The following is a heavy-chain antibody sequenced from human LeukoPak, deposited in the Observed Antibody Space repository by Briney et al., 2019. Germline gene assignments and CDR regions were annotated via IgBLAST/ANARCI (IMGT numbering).Heavy chain of an antibody. Sequence: SETLSLTCTVSRGSIRSGGFYLTWIRQHPGKGLEWLGYISYDGTTYYNPSLKSRVTISVDTSKNQFSLKLSSVTAADTAVYYCARHVLEGATFFNYWGQGTLVTVSS. CDR2: ISYDGTT. CDR3: ARHVLEGATFFNY. CDR1: RGSIRSGGFY. D-gene: IGHD1-26*01. V-gene: IGHV4-39*01. J-gene: IGHJ4*02.